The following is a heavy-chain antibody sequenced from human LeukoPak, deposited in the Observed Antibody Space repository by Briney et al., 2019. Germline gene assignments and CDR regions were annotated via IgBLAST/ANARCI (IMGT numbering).Heavy chain of an antibody. CDR3: AREERSSGWWRPNY. Sequence: SETLSLTCIVSGGSISGYYWSWIRQPPGKGLEWIGYIYYSGSTNYNPSLKSRVTMSVDTSKNQFSLKLSSVTAADTAWYYCAREERSSGWWRPNYWGRETWATVSS. CDR2: IYYSGST. D-gene: IGHD6-19*01. V-gene: IGHV4-59*12. J-gene: IGHJ4*02. CDR1: GGSISGYY.